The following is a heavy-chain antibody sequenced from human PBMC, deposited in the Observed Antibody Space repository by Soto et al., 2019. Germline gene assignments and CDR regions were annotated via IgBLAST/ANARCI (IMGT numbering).Heavy chain of an antibody. CDR1: GFSLSTGEVG. CDR2: IYGDGDK. Sequence: QITLKESGPTLVKPTQTLTLTCTFSGFSLSTGEVGVGWIRQPPGKALECLALIYGDGDKRYSPSLKSRLTITKDTSKDQVVLTMTKMDPVDTATYYCAHRLSDDSSGYSVWYFDYWGQGTLVTVSS. V-gene: IGHV2-5*02. CDR3: AHRLSDDSSGYSVWYFDY. J-gene: IGHJ4*02. D-gene: IGHD3-22*01.